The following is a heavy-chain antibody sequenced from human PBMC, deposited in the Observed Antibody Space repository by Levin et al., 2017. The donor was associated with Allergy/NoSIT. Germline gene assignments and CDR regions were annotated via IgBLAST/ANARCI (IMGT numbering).Heavy chain of an antibody. Sequence: SQTLSLPCSVSGGSIRNSNFYWAWVRQPPGKGLEWIGSIYYAGSTYYNPSLKSRVTISLDTSKNQFSLKVISVTAADTAVYYCAGQWYSSGWEIDSWGQGALVTVSS. V-gene: IGHV4-39*07. D-gene: IGHD6-19*01. CDR1: GGSIRNSNFY. J-gene: IGHJ4*02. CDR3: AGQWYSSGWEIDS. CDR2: IYYAGST.